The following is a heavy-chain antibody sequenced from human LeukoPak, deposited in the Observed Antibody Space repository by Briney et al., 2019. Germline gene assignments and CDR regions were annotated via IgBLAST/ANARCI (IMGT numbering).Heavy chain of an antibody. J-gene: IGHJ5*02. D-gene: IGHD3-10*01. Sequence: PSQTLSLTCAVSGGSISSGGYSWSRIRQPPGKGLEWIGYIYHSGSTYYNPSLKSRVTISVDRSKNQFSLKLSSVTAADTAVYYCASSMVRGVINWFDPWGQGTLVTVSS. CDR2: IYHSGST. CDR1: GGSISSGGYS. V-gene: IGHV4-30-2*01. CDR3: ASSMVRGVINWFDP.